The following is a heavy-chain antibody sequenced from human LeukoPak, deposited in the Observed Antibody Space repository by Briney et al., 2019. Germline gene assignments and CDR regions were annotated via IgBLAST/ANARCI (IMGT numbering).Heavy chain of an antibody. J-gene: IGHJ4*02. V-gene: IGHV3-48*01. CDR2: ISSSSNVI. Sequence: GGSLRLSCVSGGFTFSSFAMNWVRQAPGKGLQWVAYISSSSNVILYADSVKGRFIISRDNAKNLLYLQMDSLRVDDTALYYCARAHPIYAFWSGGDFWGQGTLVSVSS. D-gene: IGHD3-3*01. CDR1: GFTFSSFA. CDR3: ARAHPIYAFWSGGDF.